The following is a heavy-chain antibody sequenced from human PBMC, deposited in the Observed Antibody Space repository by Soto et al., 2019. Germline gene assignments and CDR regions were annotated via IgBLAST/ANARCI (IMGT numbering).Heavy chain of an antibody. V-gene: IGHV4-31*03. D-gene: IGHD6-13*01. Sequence: PSETLSLTCTVSGGSISTENYYWSWIRQHPGEGLEWIGYIYYSGSASYNPSLKSRVTMSVDRSENQFSLKLNSVTAADTAVYYCARLIARADWYFDLWGRGTLVTVS. CDR1: GGSISTENYY. CDR2: IYYSGSA. J-gene: IGHJ2*01. CDR3: ARLIARADWYFDL.